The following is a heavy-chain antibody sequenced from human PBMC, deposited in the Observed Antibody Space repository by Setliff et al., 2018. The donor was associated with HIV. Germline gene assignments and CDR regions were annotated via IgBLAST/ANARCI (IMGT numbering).Heavy chain of an antibody. CDR1: GFIFTNYG. V-gene: IGHV1-3*01. CDR3: ARNPQPTGTPDYYYYYYMDV. Sequence: ASVKVSCKASGFIFTNYGIHWVRQAPGHSLEWMGFINSGTGNTIYSQKFQGRVTFSRDKSTSTAYMELSSLRSEDTAVYYCARNPQPTGTPDYYYYYYMDVWGKGTTVTVSS. CDR2: INSGTGNT. J-gene: IGHJ6*03. D-gene: IGHD1-1*01.